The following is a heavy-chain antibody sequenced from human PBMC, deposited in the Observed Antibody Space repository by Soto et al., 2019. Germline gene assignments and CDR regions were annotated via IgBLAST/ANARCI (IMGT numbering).Heavy chain of an antibody. D-gene: IGHD1-7*01. CDR3: VREEVDNWNYVWFDP. V-gene: IGHV4-39*01. CDR1: GGSISSSSYY. J-gene: IGHJ5*02. CDR2: IYYSGST. Sequence: SETLSLTCTVSGGSISSSSYYWGWIRQPPGKGLEWIGSIYYSGSTYYNPSLKSRVTISVDTSKNQFSLKLSSVTAADTAVYYCVREEVDNWNYVWFDPWGQGTLVTVSS.